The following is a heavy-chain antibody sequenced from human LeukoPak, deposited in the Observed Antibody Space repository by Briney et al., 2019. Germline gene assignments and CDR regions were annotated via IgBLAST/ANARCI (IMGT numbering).Heavy chain of an antibody. D-gene: IGHD3-22*01. Sequence: GGSLRLSCAASGFTFRSYGMHWVRQAPGKGLEWVAFIRYDGSNKYCTDSVKGRFTISRDNSKNTLYLQMNSLRAEDTAVYYCAKDFSVYYYNSRVLDYWGQGTLVTVSS. CDR1: GFTFRSYG. J-gene: IGHJ4*02. V-gene: IGHV3-30*02. CDR2: IRYDGSNK. CDR3: AKDFSVYYYNSRVLDY.